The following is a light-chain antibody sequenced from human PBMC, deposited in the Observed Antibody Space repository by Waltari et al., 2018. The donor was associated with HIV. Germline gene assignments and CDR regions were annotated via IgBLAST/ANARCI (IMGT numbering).Light chain of an antibody. V-gene: IGLV2-14*01. CDR3: SSYTTTSTIL. J-gene: IGLJ3*02. CDR2: EVT. Sequence: QSALTQPASVSGSPGQSITISCTGTNSALGGYNSVSWYQQHPGRAPKLLIYEVTHRPSGISYRFSGSKSGNTASMTISGLQAEDEADYYCSSYTTTSTILFGGGTKVTVL. CDR1: NSALGGYNS.